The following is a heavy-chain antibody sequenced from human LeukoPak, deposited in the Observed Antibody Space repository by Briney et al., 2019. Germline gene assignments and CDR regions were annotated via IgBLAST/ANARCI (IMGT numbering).Heavy chain of an antibody. D-gene: IGHD2-21*01. CDR1: GGSIGSDIFY. V-gene: IGHV4-61*02. CDR3: ARLGAYCADDCYSYFDP. J-gene: IGHJ5*02. CDR2: IYSNGRT. Sequence: PSQTLSLTCTVSGGSIGSDIFYWSWIRQPAGKGLEWIGRIYSNGRTNYNPSLKSRVTKSADTSKSQFSLNLKSVTAADTAVYYCARLGAYCADDCYSYFDPWGQGILVTVSS.